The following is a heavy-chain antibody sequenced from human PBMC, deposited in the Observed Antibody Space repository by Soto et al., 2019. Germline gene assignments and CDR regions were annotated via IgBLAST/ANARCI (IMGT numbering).Heavy chain of an antibody. CDR3: ARDCGGGSCYPALGA. V-gene: IGHV3-53*01. J-gene: IGHJ5*02. CDR2: TYSGGST. Sequence: EVQVVESGGGLIQPGGSLRLSCAASGFVVSEPYMSWVRQAPGRGLQWVSFTYSGGSTYYADSVKGRFTISRDSSRNTLYLQMNSLRVEDTAVYYCARDCGGGSCYPALGAWGQGTLVTVSS. CDR1: GFVVSEPY. D-gene: IGHD2-15*01.